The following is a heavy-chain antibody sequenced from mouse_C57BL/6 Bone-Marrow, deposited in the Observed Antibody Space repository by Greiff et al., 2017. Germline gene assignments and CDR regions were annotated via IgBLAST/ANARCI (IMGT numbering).Heavy chain of an antibody. D-gene: IGHD4-1*01. CDR1: GYAFTNYL. CDR2: INPGSGGT. V-gene: IGHV1-54*01. CDR3: ARSKNWDSWFAY. J-gene: IGHJ3*01. Sequence: VKVVESGAELVRPGTSVKVSCKASGYAFTNYLIEWVKQRPGQGLEWIGVINPGSGGTNYNEKFKGKATLTADKASSTAYMQLSSLTSEDSAVYCCARSKNWDSWFAYWGQGTLVTVSA.